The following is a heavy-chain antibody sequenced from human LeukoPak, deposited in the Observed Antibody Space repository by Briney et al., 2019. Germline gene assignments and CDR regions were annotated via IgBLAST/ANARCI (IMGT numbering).Heavy chain of an antibody. V-gene: IGHV4-4*02. CDR3: ARHLRYCSSTSCNSEIGY. CDR1: GGSISSSNW. CDR2: IYHSGST. J-gene: IGHJ4*02. Sequence: SGTLSLTCAVSGGSISSSNWWSWVSQPPGKGREWIGEIYHSGSTNYNPSLKSRVTISVDKSKNQFSLKLSSVTAADTAVYYCARHLRYCSSTSCNSEIGYWGQGTLVTVSS. D-gene: IGHD2-2*02.